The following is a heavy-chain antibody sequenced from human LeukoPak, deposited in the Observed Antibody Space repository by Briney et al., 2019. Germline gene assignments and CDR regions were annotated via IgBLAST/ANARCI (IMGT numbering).Heavy chain of an antibody. CDR2: ISAYNGNT. V-gene: IGHV1-18*01. D-gene: IGHD3-22*01. CDR3: ARVGSYDSSGYYRGVFDY. CDR1: GYTFTSYG. J-gene: IGHJ4*02. Sequence: GASVKVSCKASGYTFTSYGISWVRQAPGQGLEWMGWISAYNGNTNYAQKLQGRVTMTTGTSTSTAYMELRSLRSDDTAVYYCARVGSYDSSGYYRGVFDYWGQGTLVTVSS.